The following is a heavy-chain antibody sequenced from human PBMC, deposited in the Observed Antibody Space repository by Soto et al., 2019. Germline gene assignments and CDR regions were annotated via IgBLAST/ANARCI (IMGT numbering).Heavy chain of an antibody. D-gene: IGHD5-12*01. Sequence: EVQLFESGGGLVQPGGSLRLSCAASGFSFGNYAMSWVRQAPGKGLEWVSTISGAGGRTYYADSVKGRFTISRDNSENTLYLPLNSLRAEDTALYYCAKVMATFGYYVEYWGPVPLVNVSS. CDR3: AKVMATFGYYVEY. CDR1: GFSFGNYA. V-gene: IGHV3-23*01. CDR2: ISGAGGRT. J-gene: IGHJ4*01.